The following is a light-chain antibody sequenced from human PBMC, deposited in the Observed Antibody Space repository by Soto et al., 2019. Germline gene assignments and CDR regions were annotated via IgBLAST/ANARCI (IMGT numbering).Light chain of an antibody. CDR2: GAS. J-gene: IGKJ5*01. V-gene: IGKV3-15*01. CDR3: QQYIKWPIT. CDR1: EGVGSS. Sequence: ETVMTQSPATLSVSPGGSGTLSCRASEGVGSSLAWYQQKPGQSPRVLIYGASTTAPGITARFSGSGSGTEFTLTISSLQSEDSAVYHCQQYIKWPITFGQGTRLEIK.